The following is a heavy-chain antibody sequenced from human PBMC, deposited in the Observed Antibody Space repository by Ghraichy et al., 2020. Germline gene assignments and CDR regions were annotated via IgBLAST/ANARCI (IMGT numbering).Heavy chain of an antibody. Sequence: GESLNISCAASGFTFSDYYMSWIRQAPGKGLEWVSYISSSSSYTNYADSVKGRFTISRDNAKNSLYLQMNSLRAEDTAVYYCARGKYYYDSSHTGDYFDYWGQGTLVTVSS. J-gene: IGHJ4*02. D-gene: IGHD3-22*01. V-gene: IGHV3-11*06. CDR2: ISSSSSYT. CDR3: ARGKYYYDSSHTGDYFDY. CDR1: GFTFSDYY.